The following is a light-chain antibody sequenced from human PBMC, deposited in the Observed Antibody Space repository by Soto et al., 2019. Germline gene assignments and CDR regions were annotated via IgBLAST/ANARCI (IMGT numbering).Light chain of an antibody. CDR1: QTVGTNF. CDR3: QHYSRTLPWT. Sequence: EIVLTQSPGTLSLSPGEPATLSCRASQTVGTNFLAWYQQKPGQAPRLRMLGTSNRATDIPDRFGGSGSGTDVTLTISRLEPEDIAVYYCQHYSRTLPWTFGQGTKGEIK. J-gene: IGKJ1*01. CDR2: GTS. V-gene: IGKV3-20*01.